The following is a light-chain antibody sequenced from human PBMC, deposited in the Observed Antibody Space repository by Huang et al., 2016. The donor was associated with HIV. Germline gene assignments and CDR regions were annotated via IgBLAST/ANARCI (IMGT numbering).Light chain of an antibody. J-gene: IGKJ2*01. CDR3: QHYRVWPPVYT. CDR1: LTVSSN. V-gene: IGKV3-15*01. Sequence: EIVMTQSPATLSVSPGERATLSCRASLTVSSNLAWYQRKPGQAPRLLLYAASTRSTDIPARFSGSGSGTEFTLTISSLQSEDFAVYYCQHYRVWPPVYTFGQGTKLEIK. CDR2: AAS.